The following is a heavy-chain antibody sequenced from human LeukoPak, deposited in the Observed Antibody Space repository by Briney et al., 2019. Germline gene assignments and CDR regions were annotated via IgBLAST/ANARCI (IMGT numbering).Heavy chain of an antibody. V-gene: IGHV4-34*01. CDR2: VSHGGGA. J-gene: IGHJ4*02. CDR1: DGSFINYY. CDR3: ARGRSHFDY. Sequence: PSETLSLTCVVSDGSFINYYWSWIRQPPGKGLEWIGEVSHGGGANYNPSLKSRVTISVDTSKNQFSLKLSSVTAADTAVYYCARGRSHFDYWGQGTLVTVSS.